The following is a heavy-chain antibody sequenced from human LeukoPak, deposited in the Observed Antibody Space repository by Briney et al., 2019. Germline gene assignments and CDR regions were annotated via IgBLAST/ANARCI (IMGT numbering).Heavy chain of an antibody. D-gene: IGHD4-17*01. CDR2: ISSSSSTI. V-gene: IGHV3-48*04. CDR3: GRDDYGDYFEASFVDW. J-gene: IGHJ4*02. Sequence: PGGSLRLSCAASGFTFSSYSMNWVRQAPGRGLEWVSYISSSSSTIYYADSVKGRFTISRDNAKNSLYLQMNNLRAEDTAVYYCGRDDYGDYFEASFVDWWGQGTLVTVSS. CDR1: GFTFSSYS.